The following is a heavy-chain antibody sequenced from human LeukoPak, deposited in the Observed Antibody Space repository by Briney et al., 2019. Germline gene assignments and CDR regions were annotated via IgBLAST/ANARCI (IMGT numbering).Heavy chain of an antibody. J-gene: IGHJ4*02. CDR1: GCSITNVC. Sequence: PSETLSLTCAGSGCSITNVCWRWLPQPPGKALECIGHVYYSRDTNYNPSLESRVTISVDTSKNQISLRLTSMTAADTAVYYCAKQYCTSSGVCDRASAYWGPGILVTVSS. CDR3: AKQYCTSSGVCDRASAY. CDR2: VYYSRDT. D-gene: IGHD2-8*01. V-gene: IGHV4-59*01.